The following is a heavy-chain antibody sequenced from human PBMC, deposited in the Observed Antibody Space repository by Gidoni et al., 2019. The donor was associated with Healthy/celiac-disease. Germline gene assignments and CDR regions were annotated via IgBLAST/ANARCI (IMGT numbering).Heavy chain of an antibody. CDR1: GFTVSSNY. J-gene: IGHJ6*02. CDR3: ARSERITMVRGGDYYYYGMDV. CDR2: IYSGGST. V-gene: IGHV3-66*01. D-gene: IGHD3-10*01. Sequence: EVQLVESGGGLVQPGGSLRLSCAASGFTVSSNYIRWVRQAPGKGLEWVSVIYSGGSTYYADSVKGRFTISRDNSKNTLYLQMNSLRAEDTAVYYCARSERITMVRGGDYYYYGMDVWGQGTTVTVSS.